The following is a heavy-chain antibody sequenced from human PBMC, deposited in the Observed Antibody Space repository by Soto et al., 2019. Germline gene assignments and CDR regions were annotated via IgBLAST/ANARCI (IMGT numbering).Heavy chain of an antibody. V-gene: IGHV3-33*01. Sequence: PGGSLRLSCAASGFTFSSYGMHWVRQAPGKGLEWVAVIYYDGSNKYYADSVKGRFTISRDNSKNTLFLQMNSLRVEDTAVYYCAREDTGWYGSFDYWGQGTVVTVSS. CDR3: AREDTGWYGSFDY. D-gene: IGHD6-19*01. J-gene: IGHJ4*02. CDR1: GFTFSSYG. CDR2: IYYDGSNK.